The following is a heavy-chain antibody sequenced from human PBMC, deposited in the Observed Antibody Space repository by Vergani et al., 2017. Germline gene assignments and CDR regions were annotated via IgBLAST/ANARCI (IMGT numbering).Heavy chain of an antibody. CDR1: GDSISRRHYY. CDR2: ISSSGSA. Sequence: QLQLQESGPGLVKPSETLSLSCRVSGDSISRRHYYWGFIRQPPGKGLEWIGSISSSGSAYYNPTLKSRLAFSVDRSKNLFSLRLKSVTATDTGMYYCARPVGPSAIADGYHVWGQGTMVTVS. J-gene: IGHJ3*01. V-gene: IGHV4-39*02. D-gene: IGHD3-10*01. CDR3: ARPVGPSAIADGYHV.